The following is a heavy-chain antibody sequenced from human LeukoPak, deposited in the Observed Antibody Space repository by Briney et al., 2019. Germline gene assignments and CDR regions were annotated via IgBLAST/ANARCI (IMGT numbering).Heavy chain of an antibody. CDR2: IKSKTDGGTT. CDR1: GFTFSNAW. Sequence: GGSLRLSCAASGFTFSNAWMSWVRQAPGKGLEWVGRIKSKTDGGTTDYAAPVKGRFTISRDDSKNTLYLQMNSLKTEDTAVYYCTTDRPYYDILTGPPGAFDIWGQGTMVTVSS. CDR3: TTDRPYYDILTGPPGAFDI. V-gene: IGHV3-15*01. J-gene: IGHJ3*02. D-gene: IGHD3-9*01.